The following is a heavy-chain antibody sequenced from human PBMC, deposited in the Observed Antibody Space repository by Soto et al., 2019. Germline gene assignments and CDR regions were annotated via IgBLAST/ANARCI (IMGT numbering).Heavy chain of an antibody. J-gene: IGHJ4*02. V-gene: IGHV3-21*01. Sequence: GGSLRLSCAASGFTFSSYSMNWVRQAPGKGLEWVSSISSSSSYIYYADSVKGRFTISRDNAKNSLYLQMNSLRAEDTAVYYCARDGDSKSSGGSCYNDYWGQGTLVTVSS. CDR1: GFTFSSYS. CDR3: ARDGDSKSSGGSCYNDY. D-gene: IGHD2-15*01. CDR2: ISSSSSYI.